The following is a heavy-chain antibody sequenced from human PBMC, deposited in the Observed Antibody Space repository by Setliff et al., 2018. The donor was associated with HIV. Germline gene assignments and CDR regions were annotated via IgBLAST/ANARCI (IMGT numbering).Heavy chain of an antibody. D-gene: IGHD3-10*01. J-gene: IGHJ4*02. V-gene: IGHV4-34*01. CDR1: GGSFSGYY. Sequence: SETLSLTCAVYGGSFSGYYWSWIRQPPGKGLEWIGEINHSGSTNYNPSLKSRVTISVDTSKNQFSLKLGSVTAADTAVYYCARTMLRGVLALDSWGQGTGVTVSS. CDR2: INHSGST. CDR3: ARTMLRGVLALDS.